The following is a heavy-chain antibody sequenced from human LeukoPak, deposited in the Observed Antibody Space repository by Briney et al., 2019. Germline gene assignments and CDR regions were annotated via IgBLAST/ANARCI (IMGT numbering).Heavy chain of an antibody. CDR3: ARVYCSGGSCSTGDYFDY. J-gene: IGHJ4*02. V-gene: IGHV3-48*01. CDR2: ISSSSSTM. Sequence: PGGSLRLSCAASGFTFSSYSMNWVRQAPGKGLEWVSYISSSSSTMYYADSVKGRFTISRDNAKNSLYLQMNSLRAEDTAVYYCARVYCSGGSCSTGDYFDYWGQGTLVTVSS. CDR1: GFTFSSYS. D-gene: IGHD2-15*01.